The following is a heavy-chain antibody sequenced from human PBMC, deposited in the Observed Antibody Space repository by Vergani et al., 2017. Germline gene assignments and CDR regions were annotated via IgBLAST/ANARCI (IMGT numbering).Heavy chain of an antibody. V-gene: IGHV4-61*02. CDR2: IYTSGST. D-gene: IGHD2-15*01. CDR3: ARHWAVVAANNWFDP. Sequence: QVQLQESGPGLVKPSQTLSLTCTASGGSISSGSYYWSWIRQPAGKGLEWIGRIYTSGSTNYNPSLKSRVTISVDTSKNQFSLKLSSVTAADTAVYYCARHWAVVAANNWFDPWGQGTLVTVSS. J-gene: IGHJ5*02. CDR1: GGSISSGSYY.